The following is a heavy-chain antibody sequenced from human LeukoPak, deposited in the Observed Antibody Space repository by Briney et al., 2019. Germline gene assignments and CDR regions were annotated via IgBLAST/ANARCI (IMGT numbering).Heavy chain of an antibody. D-gene: IGHD6-19*01. CDR3: AKDIGTAVAGTGLGY. CDR2: ISWNSGSI. J-gene: IGHJ4*02. Sequence: GGSLRLSCAASGFTFDDYAMHWVRQAPGKGLEWVSGISWNSGSIGYADSVKGRFTISRDNAKNSLYLQMNSLRAEDTALYYCAKDIGTAVAGTGLGYWGQGTLVTVSS. CDR1: GFTFDDYA. V-gene: IGHV3-9*01.